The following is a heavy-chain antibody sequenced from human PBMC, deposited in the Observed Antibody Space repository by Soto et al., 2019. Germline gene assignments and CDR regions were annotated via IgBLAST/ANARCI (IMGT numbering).Heavy chain of an antibody. CDR3: ARSLQCTSCYNEPDF. CDR1: GYTFTSYG. D-gene: IGHD2-2*02. J-gene: IGHJ4*02. CDR2: ISAYNGNT. Sequence: ASVKVSCKASGYTFTSYGISWVRQAPGQGLEWMGWISAYNGNTNYAQKLQGRVTMTTDTSTSTAYMELRSLRSDDTAIYYCARSLQCTSCYNEPDFWGQGTLVTVSS. V-gene: IGHV1-18*01.